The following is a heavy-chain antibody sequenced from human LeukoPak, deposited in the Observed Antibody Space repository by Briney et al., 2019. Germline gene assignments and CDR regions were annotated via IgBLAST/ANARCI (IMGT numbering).Heavy chain of an antibody. CDR3: ARDPQWLAGLGY. D-gene: IGHD6-19*01. CDR2: ISGSGGST. CDR1: GFTYSSYA. V-gene: IGHV3-23*01. Sequence: GGSLRLSCAASGFTYSSYAMSWVRQDPGKGLEWVSAISGSGGSTYYADSVKGRFTISRDNSKNTLYLQMNSLRAEDTAVYYCARDPQWLAGLGYWGQGTLVTVSS. J-gene: IGHJ4*02.